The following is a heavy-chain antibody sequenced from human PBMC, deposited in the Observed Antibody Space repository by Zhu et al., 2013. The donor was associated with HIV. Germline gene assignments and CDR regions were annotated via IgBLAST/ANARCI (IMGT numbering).Heavy chain of an antibody. V-gene: IGHV1-69*18. CDR2: IVPIFGTT. CDR3: ARETSVGYCSGGSCNPFDS. J-gene: IGHJ5*01. CDR1: GGTFSSYA. D-gene: IGHD2-15*01. Sequence: QVQLVQSGAEVKKPGSSVKVSCKASGGTFSSYAISWVRQAPGQGLEWMGTIVPIFGTTNHAQKFQGRVTITADESTSTAYMELSSLRSEDTAIYYCARETSVGYCSGGSCNPFDSWGQGTLVTVSS.